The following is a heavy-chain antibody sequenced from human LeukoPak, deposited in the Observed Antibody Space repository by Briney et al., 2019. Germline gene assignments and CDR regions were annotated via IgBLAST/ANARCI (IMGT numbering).Heavy chain of an antibody. J-gene: IGHJ4*02. CDR3: ARDPRPSYDSSDYYYPGDY. CDR1: GYTFTSYY. D-gene: IGHD3-22*01. CDR2: INPSGGST. V-gene: IGHV1-46*01. Sequence: GASVKVSCKASGYTFTSYYTHWVRQAPGQGLEWMAIINPSGGSTRYAQKFQGRVTMTRDTSTSTVYMELGSLRSEDTAVYYCARDPRPSYDSSDYYYPGDYWGRGTLVTVSS.